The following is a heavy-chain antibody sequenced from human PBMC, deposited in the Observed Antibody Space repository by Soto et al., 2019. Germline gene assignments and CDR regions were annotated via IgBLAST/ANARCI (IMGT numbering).Heavy chain of an antibody. CDR1: GGTFSSYA. Sequence: SVKVSCKASGGTFSSYAISWVRQAPGQGLEWMGGIIPIFGTANYAQKFQGRVTITADESTSTAYMELSSLRSEDTAVYYCARDPVHMVRGANDAFDIWGQGTMVT. D-gene: IGHD3-10*01. V-gene: IGHV1-69*13. CDR3: ARDPVHMVRGANDAFDI. J-gene: IGHJ3*02. CDR2: IIPIFGTA.